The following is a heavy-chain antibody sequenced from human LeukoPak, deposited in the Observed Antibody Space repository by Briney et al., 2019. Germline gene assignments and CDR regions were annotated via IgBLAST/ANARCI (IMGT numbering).Heavy chain of an antibody. J-gene: IGHJ4*02. CDR1: GGSISSSSYY. Sequence: PSETLSLTCTVSGGSISSSSYYWGWIRQPPGKGLEWIGSIYYSGSTYYNPSLKSRVTISVDTSKNQFSLKLSSVTAADTAVYYCAREPVYSSSSNSSDYWGQGTLVTVSS. V-gene: IGHV4-39*07. CDR2: IYYSGST. CDR3: AREPVYSSSSNSSDY. D-gene: IGHD6-13*01.